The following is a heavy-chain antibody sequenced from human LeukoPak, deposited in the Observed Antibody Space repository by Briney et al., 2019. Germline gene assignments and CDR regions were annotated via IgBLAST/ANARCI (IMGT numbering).Heavy chain of an antibody. Sequence: GASVKVSCKASGYSFPTYGINWVRQAPGQGLEWMGWISNDNGITNYAHQFQGRVTMDTETYTSTAYMELRSLRSDDTAVYYCARGGFDYYGSGRAFDLWGQGTQVIVSS. CDR1: GYSFPTYG. D-gene: IGHD3-10*01. V-gene: IGHV1-18*01. J-gene: IGHJ4*02. CDR3: ARGGFDYYGSGRAFDL. CDR2: ISNDNGIT.